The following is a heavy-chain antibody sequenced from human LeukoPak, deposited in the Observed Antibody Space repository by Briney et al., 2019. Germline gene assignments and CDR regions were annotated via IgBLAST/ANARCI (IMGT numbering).Heavy chain of an antibody. CDR3: AREYYDILTGYSSLGDY. Sequence: GGSLRLSCAASGFTFSSYEMNWVRQAPGKGLEWVSYISSSGSTIYYADSVKGRFTISRDNAKNSLYPQMNSLRAEDTAVYYCAREYYDILTGYSSLGDYWGQGTLVTVSS. D-gene: IGHD3-9*01. CDR1: GFTFSSYE. V-gene: IGHV3-48*03. J-gene: IGHJ4*02. CDR2: ISSSGSTI.